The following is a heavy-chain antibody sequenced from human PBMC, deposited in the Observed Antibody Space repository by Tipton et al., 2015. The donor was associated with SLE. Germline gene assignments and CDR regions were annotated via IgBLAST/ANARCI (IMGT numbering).Heavy chain of an antibody. Sequence: LRLSCAASGFTFSDYYMSWIRQAPGKGLEWIGSIYYSGSTYYNPSLKSRATISVDTSKNQFSLKLSSVTAADTAVYYCARGQLVHDYWGQGTLVTVSS. CDR1: GFTFSDYY. V-gene: IGHV4-38-2*01. D-gene: IGHD6-6*01. J-gene: IGHJ4*02. CDR3: ARGQLVHDY. CDR2: IYYSGST.